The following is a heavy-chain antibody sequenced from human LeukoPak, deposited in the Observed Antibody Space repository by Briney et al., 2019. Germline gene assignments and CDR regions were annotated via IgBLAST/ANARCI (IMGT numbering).Heavy chain of an antibody. CDR3: ARDLSAATGTGGFDP. V-gene: IGHV1-8*01. CDR2: MNPNSGNT. CDR1: GYTFTSYD. D-gene: IGHD6-13*01. J-gene: IGHJ5*02. Sequence: ASVKVSCKASGYTFTSYDINWVRQATGQGFEWMGWMNPNSGNTGYAQKFQGRVTMTRNTSISTAYMELSSLRSEDTAVYYCARDLSAATGTGGFDPWGQGTLVTVSS.